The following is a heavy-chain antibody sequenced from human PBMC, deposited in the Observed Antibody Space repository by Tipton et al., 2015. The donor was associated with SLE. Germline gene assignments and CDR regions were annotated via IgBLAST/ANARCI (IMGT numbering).Heavy chain of an antibody. CDR3: ARVSNYFDY. V-gene: IGHV4-59*01. J-gene: IGHJ4*02. CDR1: GGSISSYY. CDR2: IYYSGST. Sequence: TLSLTCTVSGGSISSYYWSWIRQPPGKGLEWIGYIYYSGSTNYNPSLKSRVTISVDTSKNQFSLKLSSVTAADTAVYYRARVSNYFDYWGQGTLVTVSS.